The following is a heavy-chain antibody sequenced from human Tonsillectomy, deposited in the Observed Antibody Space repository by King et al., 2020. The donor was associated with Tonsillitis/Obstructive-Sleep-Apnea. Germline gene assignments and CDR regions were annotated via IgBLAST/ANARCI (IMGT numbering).Heavy chain of an antibody. D-gene: IGHD1/OR15-1a*01. V-gene: IGHV4-34*01. CDR2: INHSGST. CDR3: ATLVPLEKPSNWFDP. CDR1: GGSFSGYY. J-gene: IGHJ5*02. Sequence: VKLQQWGAGLLKPSETLSLTCAVYGGSFSGYYWSWIRQPPGKGLEWIGEINHSGSTNYNPSLKSRVTISVDTSKNQFSLKLSSVTAADTAVYYCATLVPLEKPSNWFDPWGQGTLVTVSS.